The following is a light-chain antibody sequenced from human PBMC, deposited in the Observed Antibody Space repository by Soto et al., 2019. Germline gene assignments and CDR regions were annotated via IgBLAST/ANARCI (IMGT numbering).Light chain of an antibody. Sequence: QSALTQPPSVSAAPGQKVTISCSGGSSNIGKNYVSWYQQLPGTVPKLLIYEDDKRSSGIPDRFSGSKSGTSVTLGITGLRTGDEADYYCETWDSSLSAMLFGGGTKLTVL. CDR1: SSNIGKNY. CDR3: ETWDSSLSAML. CDR2: EDD. J-gene: IGLJ2*01. V-gene: IGLV1-51*02.